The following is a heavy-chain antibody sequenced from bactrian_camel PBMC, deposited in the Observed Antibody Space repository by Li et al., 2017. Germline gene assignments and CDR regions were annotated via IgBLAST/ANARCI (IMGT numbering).Heavy chain of an antibody. D-gene: IGHD5*01. V-gene: IGHV3S10*01. CDR1: GFTFSNYD. CDR3: ANAGFAF. Sequence: VQLVESGGGLVQPGGSLRLSCAASGFTFSNYDMSWVRQAPGKGLEWVASVDNGGTTYYYSDSVKGRFTISKDFAANMLYLDMNNLKPDDTFMYYCANAGFAFWGQGTQVTVS. J-gene: IGHJ4*01. CDR2: VDNGGTT.